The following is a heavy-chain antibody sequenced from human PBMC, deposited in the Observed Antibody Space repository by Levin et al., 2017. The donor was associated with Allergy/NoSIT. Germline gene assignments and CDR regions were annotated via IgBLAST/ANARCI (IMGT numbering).Heavy chain of an antibody. CDR1: GFTFSDYY. CDR2: ISSSGSTI. Sequence: GGSLRLSCAASGFTFSDYYMSWIRQAPGKGLEWVSYISSSGSTIYYADSVKGRFTISRDNAKNSLYLQMNSLRAEDTAVYYCARVRFVHDYGDFFDYWGQGTLVTVSS. J-gene: IGHJ4*02. D-gene: IGHD4-17*01. V-gene: IGHV3-11*01. CDR3: ARVRFVHDYGDFFDY.